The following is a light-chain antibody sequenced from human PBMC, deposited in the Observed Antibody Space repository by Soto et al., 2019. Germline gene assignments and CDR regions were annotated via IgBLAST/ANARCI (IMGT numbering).Light chain of an antibody. CDR1: QDISNF. Sequence: DIQITQAPSSLSASVGDRVTITCQASQDISNFLNWYQQKPGKAPKLLIYDASNLETGVPSRFSGSGSGTDFSFTISSLQPEDFATYYCQQAYSFPISFGQGTRVEIK. J-gene: IGKJ5*01. CDR2: DAS. V-gene: IGKV1-33*01. CDR3: QQAYSFPIS.